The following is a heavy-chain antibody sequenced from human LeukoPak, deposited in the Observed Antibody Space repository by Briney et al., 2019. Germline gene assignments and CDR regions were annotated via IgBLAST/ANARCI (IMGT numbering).Heavy chain of an antibody. CDR2: ISYDGSNK. Sequence: GSLRLSCAASGFTFSSYAMHWVRQAPGKGLEWVAVISYDGSNKYYADPVKGRFTISRDNSKNTLYLQMNSLRAEDTAVYYCARGYGDYEYFQHWGQDTLVTVSS. J-gene: IGHJ1*01. V-gene: IGHV3-30*04. CDR3: ARGYGDYEYFQH. D-gene: IGHD4-17*01. CDR1: GFTFSSYA.